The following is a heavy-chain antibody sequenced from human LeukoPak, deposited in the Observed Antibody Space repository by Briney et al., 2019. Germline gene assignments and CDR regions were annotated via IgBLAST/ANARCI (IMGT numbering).Heavy chain of an antibody. V-gene: IGHV1-18*01. Sequence: EASVKVSCKTSGYTFTHYVISWVRQAPGQGLEWMGRISPYNGNTKYAQKLQGRVTMTTDTSTSTAYMELRSLRSDDTAVYYCARVTQTDYDFDYWGQGTLVTVSS. CDR2: ISPYNGNT. J-gene: IGHJ4*02. D-gene: IGHD4-17*01. CDR1: GYTFTHYV. CDR3: ARVTQTDYDFDY.